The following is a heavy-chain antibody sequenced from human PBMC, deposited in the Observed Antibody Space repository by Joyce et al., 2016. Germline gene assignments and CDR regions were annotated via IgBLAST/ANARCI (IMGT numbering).Heavy chain of an antibody. CDR2: ISSTGSP. CDR1: GDSVTSLF. CDR3: ARDGGYYFDY. Sequence: QVHLQESGPGLVKPSETLSLTCTVSGDSVTSLFWNWIRPPPGKGLEWVAHISSTGSPKYYPSLKSRASISLDAPRNQFSLKLTSVTAADTAIYYCARDGGYYFDYWGQGTLVAVSS. D-gene: IGHD3-16*01. J-gene: IGHJ4*02. V-gene: IGHV4-59*02.